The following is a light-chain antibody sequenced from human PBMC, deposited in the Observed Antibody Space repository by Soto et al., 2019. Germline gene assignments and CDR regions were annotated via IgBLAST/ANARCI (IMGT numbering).Light chain of an antibody. CDR1: QDIRND. V-gene: IGKV1-6*01. Sequence: AIQMTQSPSSLSAYVGDRVTITCRASQDIRNDLGWYQQKPGKAPKLLIYAASSTQSGVLSRFSGSGSGTDFTLTISSLQPEDFATYYCLQHDNFPFTFGRGTKLQTK. CDR3: LQHDNFPFT. J-gene: IGKJ2*01. CDR2: AAS.